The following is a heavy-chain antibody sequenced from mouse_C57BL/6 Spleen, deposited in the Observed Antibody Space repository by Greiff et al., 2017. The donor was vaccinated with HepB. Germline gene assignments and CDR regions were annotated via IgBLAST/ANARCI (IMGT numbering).Heavy chain of an antibody. CDR3: TRERGPYYAMDY. V-gene: IGHV5-9-1*02. D-gene: IGHD4-1*01. J-gene: IGHJ4*01. CDR1: GFTFSSYA. Sequence: EVHLVESGEGLVKPGGSLKLSCAASGFTFSSYAMSWVRQTPEKRLEWVAYISSGGDYIYYADTVKGRFTISRDNARNTLYLQMSSLKSEDTAMYYCTRERGPYYAMDYWGQGTSVTVSS. CDR2: ISSGGDYI.